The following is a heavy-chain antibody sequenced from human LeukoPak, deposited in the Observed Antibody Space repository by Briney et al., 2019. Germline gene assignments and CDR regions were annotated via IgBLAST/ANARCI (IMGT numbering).Heavy chain of an antibody. CDR2: IYTSGST. CDR3: ARDPVRPRPGAFWFDP. D-gene: IGHD3-10*01. CDR1: GGSISSGSYY. J-gene: IGHJ5*02. Sequence: PSQTLSLTCTVSGGSISSGSYYWSWIRQPAGKGLEWIGRIYTSGSTNYNPSLKSRVTISVDTSKNQFSLKLSSVTAADTAVYYCARDPVRPRPGAFWFDPWGQGTLVTVSS. V-gene: IGHV4-61*02.